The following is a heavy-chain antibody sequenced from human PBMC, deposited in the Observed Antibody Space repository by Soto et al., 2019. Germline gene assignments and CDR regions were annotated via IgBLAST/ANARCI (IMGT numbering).Heavy chain of an antibody. V-gene: IGHV3-23*01. CDR2: ISGSGGST. Sequence: PGGSQRLSCAASGFTFSSYARSWVRQAPGKGLEWVSAISGSGGSTYYADSVKGRFTISRDNSKNTLYLQMNSLRAEDTAVYYCAKPLRETNYFDYWGQGTLVTVSS. J-gene: IGHJ4*02. CDR1: GFTFSSYA. CDR3: AKPLRETNYFDY.